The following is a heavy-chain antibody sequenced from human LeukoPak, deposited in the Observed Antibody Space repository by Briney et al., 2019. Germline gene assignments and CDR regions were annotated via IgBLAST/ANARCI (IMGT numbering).Heavy chain of an antibody. J-gene: IGHJ6*03. Sequence: GGSLRLSCAASGFTFSSYSVNWVRQAPGKGLEWVSSISSSSSYIYYADSVKGRFTISRDNSKNTLYLQMNSLRAEDTAVYYCTRHLAAAGKVYYYMDVWGKGTTVTVSS. CDR2: ISSSSSYI. D-gene: IGHD6-13*01. CDR1: GFTFSSYS. V-gene: IGHV3-21*04. CDR3: TRHLAAAGKVYYYMDV.